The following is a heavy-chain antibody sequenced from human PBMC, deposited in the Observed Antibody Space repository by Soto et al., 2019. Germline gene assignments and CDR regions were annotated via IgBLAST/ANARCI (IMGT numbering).Heavy chain of an antibody. V-gene: IGHV4-39*07. D-gene: IGHD2-2*01. CDR2: LYYSGST. J-gene: IGHJ5*02. Sequence: PSETLSLTCTVSGGSISSSNYYWAWFRQSPGKGLELVATLYYSGSTYSNPSLKSRVTISVDPSKNQFSLKLSSVTAADTAVYYCARGRVVPAASEGGNWFDPWGQGTLVTV. CDR1: GGSISSSNYY. CDR3: ARGRVVPAASEGGNWFDP.